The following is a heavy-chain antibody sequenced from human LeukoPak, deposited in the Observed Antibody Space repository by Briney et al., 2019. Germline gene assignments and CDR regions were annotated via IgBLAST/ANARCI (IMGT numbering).Heavy chain of an antibody. J-gene: IGHJ5*02. Sequence: SVKVSCKASGGTFSNYSITWVRQAPGQGLEWMGGIIPMFGTPNYAQKFQGKVTITADKSTSTAYMELRSLRSDDTAVYYCARTYCGGDCYSSRGWFDPWGQGTLVTVSS. D-gene: IGHD2-21*02. CDR3: ARTYCGGDCYSSRGWFDP. CDR2: IIPMFGTP. V-gene: IGHV1-69*06. CDR1: GGTFSNYS.